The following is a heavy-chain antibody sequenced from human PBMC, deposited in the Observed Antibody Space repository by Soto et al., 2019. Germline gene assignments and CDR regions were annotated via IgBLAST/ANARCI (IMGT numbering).Heavy chain of an antibody. CDR2: IYYSGST. CDR1: GGSISSGGYY. J-gene: IGHJ3*02. D-gene: IGHD3-3*01. V-gene: IGHV4-31*03. CDR3: ARGVLRFLEWLSPPDAFDI. Sequence: SETLSLTCTVSGGSISSGGYYWSWIRQHPGKGLEWIGYIYYSGSTYYNPSLKSRVTISVDTSKNQFSLKLSSVTAADTAVYYCARGVLRFLEWLSPPDAFDIWGQGTMVTVSS.